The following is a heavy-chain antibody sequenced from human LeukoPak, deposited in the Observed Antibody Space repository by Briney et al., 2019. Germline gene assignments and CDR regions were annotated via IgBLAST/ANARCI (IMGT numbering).Heavy chain of an antibody. V-gene: IGHV3-21*01. D-gene: IGHD3-10*01. J-gene: IGHJ3*02. CDR2: ISSNSSYI. Sequence: GGSLRLSCAASGFTFSSYSMNWVRQAPGKGLEWVSSISSNSSYIYYADSVKGRFTISRDNAKNSLYLQMNSLRAEDTAVYYCARGLMVRGVYDAFDIWGQGTMVTVSS. CDR3: ARGLMVRGVYDAFDI. CDR1: GFTFSSYS.